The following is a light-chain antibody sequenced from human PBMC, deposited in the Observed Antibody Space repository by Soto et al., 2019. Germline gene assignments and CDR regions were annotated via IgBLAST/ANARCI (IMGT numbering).Light chain of an antibody. CDR1: SSNIGSNY. Sequence: QYVLTQPPSASGTPGQRVTISCSGSSSNIGSNYVYWYQQLPGTAPKLLIYRNNQRPSGVPDRFSGSKSGTSASLAISGLRSEDEADYYCAAWNDSLSGYVYGTGIKVTVL. CDR3: AAWNDSLSGYV. CDR2: RNN. J-gene: IGLJ1*01. V-gene: IGLV1-47*01.